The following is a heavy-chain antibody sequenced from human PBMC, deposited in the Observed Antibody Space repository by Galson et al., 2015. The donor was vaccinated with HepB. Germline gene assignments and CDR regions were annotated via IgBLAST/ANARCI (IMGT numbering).Heavy chain of an antibody. CDR3: ARNSGYSSGWSNFDY. CDR1: GGTFSSYA. CDR2: IIPIFGTA. J-gene: IGHJ4*02. Sequence: SVKVSCKASGGTFSSYAISWVRQAPGQGLEWMGGIIPIFGTANYAQKFQGRVTITADESTSTAYMELSSLRSEDTAVYYCARNSGYSSGWSNFDYWGQGTLVTVSS. V-gene: IGHV1-69*13. D-gene: IGHD6-19*01.